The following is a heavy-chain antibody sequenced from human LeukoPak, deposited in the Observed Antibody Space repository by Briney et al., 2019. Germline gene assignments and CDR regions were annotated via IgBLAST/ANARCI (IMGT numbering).Heavy chain of an antibody. D-gene: IGHD3-10*01. J-gene: IGHJ4*02. V-gene: IGHV3-53*01. CDR3: ARDQNGELLAYYFDY. CDR2: IYSGGST. Sequence: GGSLRLSCAASGFTVSSNYMSWVRQAPGKGLEWVSVIYSGGSTYYADSVKGRFTISRDNSKNTLYLQMNSLRAEDTAVYYCARDQNGELLAYYFDYWGQGTLVTVSS. CDR1: GFTVSSNY.